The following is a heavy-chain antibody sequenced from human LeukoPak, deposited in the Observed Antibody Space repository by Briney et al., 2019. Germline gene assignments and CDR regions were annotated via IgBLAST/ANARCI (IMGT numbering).Heavy chain of an antibody. Sequence: PGGSLRLSCAASGFTFSSYAMSWVRQAPGKGLEWVSAISGSGGSTYYADSVKGRFTISRDNSKNTLYLQRNSRRAEDTAGYYCAKPHYDSSGYYGDYFDYWGQGTLVTVSS. D-gene: IGHD3-22*01. J-gene: IGHJ4*02. V-gene: IGHV3-23*01. CDR1: GFTFSSYA. CDR3: AKPHYDSSGYYGDYFDY. CDR2: ISGSGGST.